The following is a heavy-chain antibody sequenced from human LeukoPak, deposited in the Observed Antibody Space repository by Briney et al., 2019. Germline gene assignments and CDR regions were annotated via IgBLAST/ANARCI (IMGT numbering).Heavy chain of an antibody. CDR3: AREGAGSGWYFDY. CDR1: GGSISSYY. V-gene: IGHV4-59*01. CDR2: IHYSGST. D-gene: IGHD6-19*01. J-gene: IGHJ4*02. Sequence: SETLSLTCIVSGGSISSYYWSWIRQPRGKGLEWIGYIHYSGSTNYNPSLKSRVTISVDTSKNQVSLKLSSVTAADTAVYYCAREGAGSGWYFDYWGQGTLVTVSS.